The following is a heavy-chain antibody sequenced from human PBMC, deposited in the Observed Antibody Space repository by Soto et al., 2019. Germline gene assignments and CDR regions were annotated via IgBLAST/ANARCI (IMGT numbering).Heavy chain of an antibody. CDR3: ASGNWFDP. Sequence: QVQLVQSGAEVKKPGASVKVSCKASGYTFITYDINWGRQATGQGLEWVGWVNHDSGKTDYARKFQGRVTMTRNTSISTVYMELSVLRSEDTAVYYCASGNWFDPWGQGTLVTGSS. CDR2: VNHDSGKT. J-gene: IGHJ5*02. V-gene: IGHV1-8*01. CDR1: GYTFITYD.